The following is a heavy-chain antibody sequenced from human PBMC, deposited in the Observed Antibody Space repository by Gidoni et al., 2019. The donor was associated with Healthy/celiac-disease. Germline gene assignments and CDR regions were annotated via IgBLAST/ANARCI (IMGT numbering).Heavy chain of an antibody. Sequence: QLQLQESGPGLVTPSETLSLTCTVSGGPISSSSYYWGWIRQPPGKGLEWIGSIYYSGSTYYNPSLKSRVTISVDTSKNQFSLKLSSVTAADTAVYYCARPSYYYDSSGYQLNAFDIWGQGTMVTVSS. J-gene: IGHJ3*02. D-gene: IGHD3-22*01. CDR3: ARPSYYYDSSGYQLNAFDI. V-gene: IGHV4-39*01. CDR2: IYYSGST. CDR1: GGPISSSSYY.